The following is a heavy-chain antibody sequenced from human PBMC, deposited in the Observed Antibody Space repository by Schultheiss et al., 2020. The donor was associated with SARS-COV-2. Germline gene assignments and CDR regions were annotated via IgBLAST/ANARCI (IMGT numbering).Heavy chain of an antibody. Sequence: GESLKISCAASGFTFSSYSMNWVRQAPGKGLEWVSSISSSSSYIYYADSVKGRFTISRDNAKNSLYLQMNSLRDEDTAVYYCARDGRNWNYVLVLHGMDVWGQGTTVTVSS. CDR3: ARDGRNWNYVLVLHGMDV. CDR1: GFTFSSYS. D-gene: IGHD1-7*01. J-gene: IGHJ6*02. V-gene: IGHV3-21*01. CDR2: ISSSSSYI.